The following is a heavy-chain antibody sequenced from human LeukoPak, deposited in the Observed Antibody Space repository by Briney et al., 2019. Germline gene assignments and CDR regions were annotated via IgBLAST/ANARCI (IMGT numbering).Heavy chain of an antibody. CDR2: MNPNSGNT. D-gene: IGHD3-22*01. CDR3: ARGRNVNRVIVVAYYYYYMDV. J-gene: IGHJ6*03. Sequence: PGASVKVSCKASGYTFTGYYMHWVRQAPGQGLEWMGWMNPNSGNTGYAQKFQGRVTITRNTSISTAYMELSSLRSEDTAVYYCARGRNVNRVIVVAYYYYYMDVWGKGTTVTVSS. CDR1: GYTFTGYY. V-gene: IGHV1-8*03.